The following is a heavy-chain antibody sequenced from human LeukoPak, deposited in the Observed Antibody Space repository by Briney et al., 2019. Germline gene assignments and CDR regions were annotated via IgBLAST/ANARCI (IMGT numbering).Heavy chain of an antibody. J-gene: IGHJ6*02. CDR2: ISTSGSTV. CDR3: ARDPPQLVRLPSYGGMDV. Sequence: PGGSLRLSCAASGFTFSDYYMSWIRQAPGKGLEWVSYISTSGSTVYHADSVKGRFTISRDNARNSLSLQMNSLRAEDTAVYYCARDPPQLVRLPSYGGMDVWGQGTTVTVSS. CDR1: GFTFSDYY. D-gene: IGHD6-13*01. V-gene: IGHV3-11*01.